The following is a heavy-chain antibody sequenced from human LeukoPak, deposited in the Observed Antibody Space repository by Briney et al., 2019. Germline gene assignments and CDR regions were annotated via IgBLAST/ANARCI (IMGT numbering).Heavy chain of an antibody. V-gene: IGHV4-38-2*02. CDR2: IHHSGST. Sequence: PSETLSLTCIVSGYSISSGYYWGWIRQPPGKGLERIENIHHSGSTYYNPSLKSRVTISVDTSKNQLSLKLSSVTAADTAVYYCAKVAAGIGFFQHWGQGTLVTVSS. J-gene: IGHJ1*01. CDR1: GYSISSGYY. D-gene: IGHD6-13*01. CDR3: AKVAAGIGFFQH.